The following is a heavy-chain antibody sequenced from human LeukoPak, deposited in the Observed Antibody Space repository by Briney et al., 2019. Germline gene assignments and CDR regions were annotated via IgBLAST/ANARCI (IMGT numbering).Heavy chain of an antibody. Sequence: GGSLRLSCAASGFTFSDYYMSWIRQAPGKGLEWVSYISSSGSTIYYADSVKGRFTISRDNAKNSLYLQMNSLRAEDTAVYYCAKSDNVMVARSPYYYYYYMDVWGKGTTVTVSS. CDR1: GFTFSDYY. CDR3: AKSDNVMVARSPYYYYYYMDV. D-gene: IGHD5-12*01. V-gene: IGHV3-11*04. J-gene: IGHJ6*03. CDR2: ISSSGSTI.